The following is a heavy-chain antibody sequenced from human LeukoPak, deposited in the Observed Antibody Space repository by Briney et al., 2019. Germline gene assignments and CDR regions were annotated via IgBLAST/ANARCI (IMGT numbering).Heavy chain of an antibody. CDR2: ITTSDGNT. CDR1: GFTFSSYT. J-gene: IGHJ4*02. Sequence: GGSLRLFCAASGFTFSSYTMSWVRQAPGKGLEWVSTITTSDGNTYYADSVKGRFTVSRDNSKNTLFLQMNSLRAEDTAVYYCAKDGGLWVSAHWGDSWGRGTLVTVSS. CDR3: AKDGGLWVSAHWGDS. D-gene: IGHD7-27*01. V-gene: IGHV3-23*01.